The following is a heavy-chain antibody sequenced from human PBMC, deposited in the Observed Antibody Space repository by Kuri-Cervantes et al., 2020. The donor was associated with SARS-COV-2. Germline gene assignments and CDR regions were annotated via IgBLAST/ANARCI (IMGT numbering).Heavy chain of an antibody. CDR1: GFTVSTNF. CDR2: LNPGGAT. Sequence: GESLKIPCAAFGFTVSTNFMNFFRQSAGKGLEWVSSLNPGGATFYADSVKGRFTISTDTSKNMVFLQMNNPRVDDTAVYYCARGMAGTPRYFDCWGRGTLVTVSS. D-gene: IGHD5-24*01. J-gene: IGHJ4*01. CDR3: ARGMAGTPRYFDC. V-gene: IGHV3-53*01.